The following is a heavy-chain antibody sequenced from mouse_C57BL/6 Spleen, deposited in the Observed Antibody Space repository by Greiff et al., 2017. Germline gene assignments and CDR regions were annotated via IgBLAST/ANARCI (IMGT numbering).Heavy chain of an antibody. V-gene: IGHV6-3*01. Sequence: EVKLVESGGGLVQPGGSMKLSCVASGFTFSNYWMNWVRQSPGKGLEWVAQIRLKSDNYAIHYAESVKGRFTISRGDSKSGVYLHMNNLRAEDTGVYYCTDIYYEFPYWGQGTLVTVSA. CDR3: TDIYYEFPY. CDR2: IRLKSDNYAI. J-gene: IGHJ3*01. D-gene: IGHD2-4*01. CDR1: GFTFSNYW.